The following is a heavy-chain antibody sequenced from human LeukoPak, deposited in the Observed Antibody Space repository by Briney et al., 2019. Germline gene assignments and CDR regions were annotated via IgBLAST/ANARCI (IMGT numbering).Heavy chain of an antibody. CDR2: IYHSGST. J-gene: IGHJ4*02. Sequence: SQTLSLTCAVSGGSISSGGYSWSWIRQPPGKGLEWIGYIYHSGSTYYNPSLKSRVTISVDRSKNQFSLKLSSVTAADTAVYYCAGRRGYSGYAMYDYWGQGTLVTVSS. V-gene: IGHV4-30-2*01. CDR1: GGSISSGGYS. CDR3: AGRRGYSGYAMYDY. D-gene: IGHD5-12*01.